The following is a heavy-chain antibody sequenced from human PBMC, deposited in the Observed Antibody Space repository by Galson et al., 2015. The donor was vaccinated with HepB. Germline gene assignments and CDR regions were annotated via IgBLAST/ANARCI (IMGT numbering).Heavy chain of an antibody. J-gene: IGHJ4*02. CDR3: AKDLVGASGGIFDY. CDR1: GFTFSSYG. D-gene: IGHD1-26*01. CDR2: ISYDGSNK. Sequence: SLRLSCAASGFTFSSYGMHWVRQAPGKGLEWVAVISYDGSNKYYADSVKGRFTISRDNSKNTLYLQMNSLRAEDTAVYYCAKDLVGASGGIFDYWGQGTLVTVSS. V-gene: IGHV3-30*18.